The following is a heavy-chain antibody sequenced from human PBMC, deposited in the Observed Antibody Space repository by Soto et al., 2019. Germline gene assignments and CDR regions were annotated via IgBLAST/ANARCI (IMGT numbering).Heavy chain of an antibody. CDR3: VRDFEGSYGYGPFDY. D-gene: IGHD5-18*01. Sequence: DVQLVESGEGLVQPGGPLRLPWQAPGFTFVSTWMTWVPKAQGRGLEWVANIKQDGMENYNVDSVRGRFTISRDNAKNSLYLQMNSLRAEDTAVYYCVRDFEGSYGYGPFDYWGQGTLVTVSS. V-gene: IGHV3-7*03. CDR1: GFTFVSTW. J-gene: IGHJ4*02. CDR2: IKQDGMEN.